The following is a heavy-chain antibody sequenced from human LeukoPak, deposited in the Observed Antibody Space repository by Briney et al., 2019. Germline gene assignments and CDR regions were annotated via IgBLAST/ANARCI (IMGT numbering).Heavy chain of an antibody. J-gene: IGHJ4*02. CDR1: GYTFTYYY. Sequence: VASVKVSCKASGYTFTYYYLQWVRQAPGQGLEWMGIINPSVGSTTYAQKFQGRVTMTRDTSTNTVYMELSSLRSEDTAVYCCARKDDYGLDYWGQGTLVTVSS. CDR2: INPSVGST. D-gene: IGHD4-17*01. V-gene: IGHV1-46*01. CDR3: ARKDDYGLDY.